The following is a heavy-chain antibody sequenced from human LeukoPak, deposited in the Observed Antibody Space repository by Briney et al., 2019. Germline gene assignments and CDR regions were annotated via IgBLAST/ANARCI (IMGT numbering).Heavy chain of an antibody. CDR3: AKDNRRHYTSGPNPDSLH. D-gene: IGHD6-19*01. CDR2: ISSSGNTI. J-gene: IGHJ4*02. Sequence: GGSLRLSCAASGFSLSDYYMSWIRQAPGKGLEWVSYISSSGNTIYYADSVKGRFTISRDNVKNSLYLQMNSLRVEDTAFYYCAKDNRRHYTSGPNPDSLHWGQGALVTVSS. V-gene: IGHV3-11*01. CDR1: GFSLSDYY.